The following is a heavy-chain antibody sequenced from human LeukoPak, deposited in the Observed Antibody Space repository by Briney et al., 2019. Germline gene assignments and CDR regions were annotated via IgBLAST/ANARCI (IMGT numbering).Heavy chain of an antibody. CDR3: TRVGAVTYDY. CDR2: INGDGKST. CDR1: GFTFSGYW. Sequence: GGSLRLSCAASGFTFSGYWMHWVRQAPGKGLVWVSRINGDGKSTTYADSVKGRFTISRDNAKNTLYLQMNSLRAEGTAVYYCTRVGAVTYDYWGQGTLVTVSS. D-gene: IGHD4-17*01. J-gene: IGHJ4*02. V-gene: IGHV3-74*01.